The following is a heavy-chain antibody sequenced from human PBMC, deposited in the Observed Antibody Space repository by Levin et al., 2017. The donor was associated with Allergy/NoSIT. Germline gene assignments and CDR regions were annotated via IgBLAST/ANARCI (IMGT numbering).Heavy chain of an antibody. Sequence: LKVSCQGSGYSFTSYWIGWVRQMPGKGLEWMGIIYPGDSDTRYSPSFQGQVTISADKSISTAYLQWSSLKASDTAIYYCARRGTRDYYYYMDVWGKGTTVTVSS. D-gene: IGHD1-1*01. V-gene: IGHV5-51*01. CDR1: GYSFTSYW. J-gene: IGHJ6*03. CDR3: ARRGTRDYYYYMDV. CDR2: IYPGDSDT.